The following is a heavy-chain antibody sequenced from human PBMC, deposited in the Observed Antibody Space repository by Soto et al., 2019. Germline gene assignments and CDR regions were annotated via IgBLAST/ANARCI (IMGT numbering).Heavy chain of an antibody. CDR3: ARDRWSGYYSEWFDP. CDR1: GGTFSSYA. CDR2: IIPIFGTA. V-gene: IGHV1-69*06. J-gene: IGHJ5*02. Sequence: TVKVSCKASGGTFSSYAISWVRQAPGQGLEWMGGIIPIFGTANYAQKFQGRVTITADKSTSTAYMELSSLRSEDTAVYYCARDRWSGYYSEWFDPWGQGTLVTVSS. D-gene: IGHD3-3*01.